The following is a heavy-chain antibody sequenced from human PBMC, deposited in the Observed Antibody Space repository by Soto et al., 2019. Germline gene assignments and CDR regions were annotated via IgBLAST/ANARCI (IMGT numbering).Heavy chain of an antibody. V-gene: IGHV1-46*01. CDR1: GYIFSNYY. CDR2: FNPSGDAT. D-gene: IGHD3-10*01. J-gene: IGHJ3*02. Sequence: QVQLVQSGAEVKKPGTSVKVSCKASGYIFSNYYMHWVRQAPGQGLEWMGVFNPSGDATHYAQSFQGRVSVTSDTSSSTGYMELSTLTSEDTAVYYCSRRGMSKIGFDTWGQGTMVTVSS. CDR3: SRRGMSKIGFDT.